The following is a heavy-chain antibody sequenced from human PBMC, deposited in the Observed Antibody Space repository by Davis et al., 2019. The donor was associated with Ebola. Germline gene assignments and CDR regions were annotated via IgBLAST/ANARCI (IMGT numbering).Heavy chain of an antibody. J-gene: IGHJ6*04. D-gene: IGHD3-3*01. Sequence: GGSLRLSCAASGFTFSVYYMSWVRQAPGKGLEWVSVIYSGGSTYYADSVKGRFTISRDNSKNTLYLQMNSLRAEDTAVYYCAKGSVTIFGVAPDYYGMDVWGKGTTVTVSS. CDR3: AKGSVTIFGVAPDYYGMDV. CDR1: GFTFSVYY. V-gene: IGHV3-66*01. CDR2: IYSGGST.